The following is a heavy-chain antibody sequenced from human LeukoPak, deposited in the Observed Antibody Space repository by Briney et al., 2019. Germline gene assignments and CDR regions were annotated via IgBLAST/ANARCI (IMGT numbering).Heavy chain of an antibody. Sequence: GGSLRLSCAASGFTFGDYGMTWVRQAPGKGLEWVSGISGSGGSTYYADSVKGRFTISRDNSKNTLYLQMNSLRAEDTAVYYCAKDLYGGNSGGFDIWGQGTMVTVSS. V-gene: IGHV3-23*01. J-gene: IGHJ3*02. D-gene: IGHD4-23*01. CDR3: AKDLYGGNSGGFDI. CDR2: ISGSGGST. CDR1: GFTFGDYG.